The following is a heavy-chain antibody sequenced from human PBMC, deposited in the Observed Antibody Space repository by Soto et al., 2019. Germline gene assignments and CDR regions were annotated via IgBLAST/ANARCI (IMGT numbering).Heavy chain of an antibody. Sequence: GGSLRLSCAASGFTFSSYAMSWFRQAPGKGLEWVSAISGSGGSTYYADSVKGRFTISRDNSKNTLYLQMNSLRAEDTAVYYCAKSSGTTSAQTHYYYGMDVWGQGTTVTVSS. D-gene: IGHD1-7*01. CDR2: ISGSGGST. CDR3: AKSSGTTSAQTHYYYGMDV. V-gene: IGHV3-23*01. CDR1: GFTFSSYA. J-gene: IGHJ6*02.